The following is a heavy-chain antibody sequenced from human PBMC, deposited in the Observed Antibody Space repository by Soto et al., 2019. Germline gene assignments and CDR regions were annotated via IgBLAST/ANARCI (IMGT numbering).Heavy chain of an antibody. D-gene: IGHD6-13*01. Sequence: ASVKVSCKASGYTFTSYYMHWVRQAPGQGPEWMGIINPSGGSTSYAQEFQGRVTMTRDTSTSTVYMELSSLRSEDTAVYYCARVKGIAAAGGAFDIWGQGTMVTVPS. CDR1: GYTFTSYY. V-gene: IGHV1-46*01. CDR2: INPSGGST. CDR3: ARVKGIAAAGGAFDI. J-gene: IGHJ3*02.